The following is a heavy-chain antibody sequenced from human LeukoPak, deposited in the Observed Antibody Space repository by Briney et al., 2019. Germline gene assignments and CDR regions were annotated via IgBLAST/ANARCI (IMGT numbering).Heavy chain of an antibody. CDR1: GFTFTSSA. V-gene: IGHV1-58*01. J-gene: IGHJ4*02. CDR2: IVVGSGNT. Sequence: VASVKVSSKASGFTFTSSAVQWVRQARGQRLEWIGWIVVGSGNTNYAQKFQERVTITRDMSTSTAYMELSSLRSEDTAVYYCAADQSGSYSDVYWGQGTLVTVSS. CDR3: AADQSGSYSDVY. D-gene: IGHD1-26*01.